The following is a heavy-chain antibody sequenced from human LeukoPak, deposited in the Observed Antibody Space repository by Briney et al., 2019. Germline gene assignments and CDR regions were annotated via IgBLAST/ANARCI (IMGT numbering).Heavy chain of an antibody. CDR3: AKGGPRYCYYYYMDV. CDR1: EFSSVDYA. D-gene: IGHD3-10*01. CDR2: IRGDVGST. J-gene: IGHJ6*03. V-gene: IGHV3-43D*03. Sequence: AGGSLRPSCAASEFSSVDYARYWVRLAPKNVVGWGCLIRGDVGSTYNACSVKGRFTLCRDNSKNSLYLQMNSLGAEDTALYCCAKGGPRYCYYYYMDVLVKGGAVSV.